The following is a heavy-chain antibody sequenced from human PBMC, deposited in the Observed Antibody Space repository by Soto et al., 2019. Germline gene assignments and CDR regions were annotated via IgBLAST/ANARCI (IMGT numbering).Heavy chain of an antibody. D-gene: IGHD6-19*01. CDR3: AHAKTGDSSGWYSDY. Sequence: QITLKESGPTLVKPTQTLTLTCTFSGFSLSTSGVGVGWIRQPPGKALEWLALIYWDDDKRYSPSLKSRLTIPKDHHKTQVVLTMTNMDPVDTATYYCAHAKTGDSSGWYSDYWGRGTLVTVSS. CDR1: GFSLSTSGVG. V-gene: IGHV2-5*02. CDR2: IYWDDDK. J-gene: IGHJ4*02.